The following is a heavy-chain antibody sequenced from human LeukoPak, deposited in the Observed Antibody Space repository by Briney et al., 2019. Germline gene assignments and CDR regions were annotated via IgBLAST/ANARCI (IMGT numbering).Heavy chain of an antibody. Sequence: PSETLSLTCAVYGGSISSRNWWTWVRQPPGKGLEWIGEIYHSGTTNYDPSLKSRVTISVDKSKNQFSLKLISVAAADTAVYYCARGDGLGYYFDYWGQGTLVTVSS. V-gene: IGHV4-4*02. J-gene: IGHJ4*02. D-gene: IGHD3-16*01. CDR1: GGSISSRNW. CDR2: IYHSGTT. CDR3: ARGDGLGYYFDY.